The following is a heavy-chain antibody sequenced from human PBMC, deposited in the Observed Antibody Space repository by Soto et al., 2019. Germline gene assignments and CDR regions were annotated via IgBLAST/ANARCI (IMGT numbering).Heavy chain of an antibody. D-gene: IGHD3-3*01. Sequence: PGGSLRLSCAASGFTFSSYGMHWVRQAPGKGLEWVAVISYDGSNKYYADSVKGRFTISRDNSKNTLYLQMNSLRAEDTAVYYCAKDQGYDFWSGYQPYGMDVWGQGTTVTVSS. J-gene: IGHJ6*02. CDR1: GFTFSSYG. V-gene: IGHV3-30*18. CDR2: ISYDGSNK. CDR3: AKDQGYDFWSGYQPYGMDV.